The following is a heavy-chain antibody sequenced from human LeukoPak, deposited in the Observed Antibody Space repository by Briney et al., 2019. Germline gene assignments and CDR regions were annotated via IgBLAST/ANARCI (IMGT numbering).Heavy chain of an antibody. V-gene: IGHV5-51*01. CDR1: GYSFTSYW. Sequence: ESLKISCIGSGYSFTSYWIGWVRQIPGKSLEWMGIIYPGDSDTRYSPSFQGQVTISADKSISTAYLQWSSLKASDTAMYYCARLAAAETYYYYYYGMDVLGQGTTVTVSS. J-gene: IGHJ6*02. CDR3: ARLAAAETYYYYYYGMDV. CDR2: IYPGDSDT. D-gene: IGHD6-13*01.